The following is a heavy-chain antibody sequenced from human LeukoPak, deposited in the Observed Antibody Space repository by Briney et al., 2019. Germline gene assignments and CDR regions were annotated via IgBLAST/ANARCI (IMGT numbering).Heavy chain of an antibody. CDR2: INHSGST. D-gene: IGHD3-10*01. CDR1: GRSFSGYY. J-gene: IGHJ3*02. CDR3: ARGLNYYGSGSYPRRIDAFDI. V-gene: IGHV4-34*01. Sequence: PSETLSLTCAVNGRSFSGYYWSWIRQPPGKGLEWIGEINHSGSTNYNPSLKSRVTISVDTSKNQFSLKLSSVTAADTAVYYCARGLNYYGSGSYPRRIDAFDIWGQGTMVTVSS.